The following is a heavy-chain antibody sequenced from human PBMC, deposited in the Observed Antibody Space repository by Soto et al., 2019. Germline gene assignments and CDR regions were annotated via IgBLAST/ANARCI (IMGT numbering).Heavy chain of an antibody. Sequence: SETLSLTCTVSGGSISSYYWSWIRQPPGKGLEWIGYIYYSGSTNYNPSLKSRVTISVDTSKNQFSLKLSSVTAADTAVYYCAAYCISTSCYRPDYYYYGMDVWGQGTTVTV. CDR1: GGSISSYY. V-gene: IGHV4-59*01. CDR2: IYYSGST. D-gene: IGHD2-2*01. J-gene: IGHJ6*02. CDR3: AAYCISTSCYRPDYYYYGMDV.